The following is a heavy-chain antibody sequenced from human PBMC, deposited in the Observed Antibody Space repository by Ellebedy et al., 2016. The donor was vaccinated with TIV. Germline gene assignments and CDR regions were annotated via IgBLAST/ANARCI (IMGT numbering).Heavy chain of an antibody. Sequence: ASVKVSXKVSGYTLTELSMHWVRQAPGKGLEWMGGFDPEDGETIYAQKFQGRVSMTTDTSTSTAYMELRSLRSDDTAVYYCARDEGRYAMDVWGQGTTVTVSS. CDR3: ARDEGRYAMDV. CDR2: FDPEDGET. J-gene: IGHJ6*02. D-gene: IGHD5-24*01. V-gene: IGHV1-24*01. CDR1: GYTLTELS.